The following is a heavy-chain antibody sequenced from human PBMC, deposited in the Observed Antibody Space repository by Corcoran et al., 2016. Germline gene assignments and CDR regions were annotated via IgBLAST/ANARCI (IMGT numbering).Heavy chain of an antibody. CDR1: GGTFSSYA. CDR2: IIPIFGTA. J-gene: IGHJ5*02. V-gene: IGHV1-69*06. D-gene: IGHD2-2*02. CDR3: ARDRGYCSSTSCYTGFDP. Sequence: QVQLVQSGAEVKKPGSSVKVSCKASGGTFSSYAISWVRQAPGQGLEWMGGIIPIFGTANYAQKFQGRVTITADKSTSTAYMELSSLRSEDTAVYYCARDRGYCSSTSCYTGFDPWGQGTLVTVSS.